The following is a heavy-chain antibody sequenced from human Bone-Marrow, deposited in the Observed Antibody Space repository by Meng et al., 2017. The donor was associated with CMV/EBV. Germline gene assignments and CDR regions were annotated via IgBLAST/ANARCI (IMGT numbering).Heavy chain of an antibody. CDR2: ISFDGSNK. CDR3: ARELPTVMPFDY. CDR1: KFTFNRYA. D-gene: IGHD2-2*01. J-gene: IGHJ4*02. V-gene: IGHV3-30-3*01. Sequence: GGSLRLSCAASKFTFNRYAMHWVRQAPGKGLEWVAVISFDGSNKYYADSVKGRFTISRDNSKNTLYLQMNSLRVEDTAVYYCARELPTVMPFDYWGQGTLVTVSS.